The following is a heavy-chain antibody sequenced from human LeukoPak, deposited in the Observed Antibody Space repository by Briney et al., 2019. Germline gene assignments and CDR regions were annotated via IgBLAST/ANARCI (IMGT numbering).Heavy chain of an antibody. CDR2: MYLSGTT. V-gene: IGHV4-4*02. CDR1: GDSINSLDL. Sequence: SETLSLTCTVAGDSINSLDLWSWVRQPPGKGLEWIGEMYLSGTTHSNPSVKSRVTISIDESKNQFFLNLSSVTAADTAVYYCAGLVGRYSSGLYYYYFDYWGQGTLVTVSS. D-gene: IGHD3-22*01. J-gene: IGHJ4*02. CDR3: AGLVGRYSSGLYYYYFDY.